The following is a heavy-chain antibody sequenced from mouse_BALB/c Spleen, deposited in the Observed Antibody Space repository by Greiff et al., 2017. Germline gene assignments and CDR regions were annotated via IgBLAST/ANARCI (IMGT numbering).Heavy chain of an antibody. CDR3: ARYPLTGMDY. Sequence: VQLQQSGPGLVKPSQSLSLTCTVTGYSITSDYAWNWIRQFPGNKLEWMGYISYSGSTSYNPSLKSRISITRDTSKNQFFLQLNSVTTEDTATYYCARYPLTGMDYWGQGTSVTVSS. J-gene: IGHJ4*01. CDR1: GYSITSDYA. V-gene: IGHV3-2*02. CDR2: ISYSGST.